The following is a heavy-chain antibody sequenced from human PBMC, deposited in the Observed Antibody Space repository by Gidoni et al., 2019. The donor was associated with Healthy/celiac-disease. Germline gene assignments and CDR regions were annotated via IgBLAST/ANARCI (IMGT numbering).Heavy chain of an antibody. J-gene: IGHJ6*03. CDR3: ARGIGYCSSTSCYYYYYYYMDV. CDR1: GFTFSSYW. Sequence: EVQLVESGGGLVQPGGSLRLSCADSGFTFSSYWMSWVRQAPGKGLEWVANIKQDVSEKYYVDSVKGRFTISRDNAKNSLYLQMNSLRAEDTAVYYCARGIGYCSSTSCYYYYYYYMDVWGKGTTVTVSS. CDR2: IKQDVSEK. D-gene: IGHD2-2*01. V-gene: IGHV3-7*01.